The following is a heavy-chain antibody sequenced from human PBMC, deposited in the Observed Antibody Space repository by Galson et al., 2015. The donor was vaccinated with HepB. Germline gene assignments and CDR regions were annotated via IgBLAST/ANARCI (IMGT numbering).Heavy chain of an antibody. D-gene: IGHD2-15*01. CDR1: GGTFSSYA. CDR2: IIPIFNMG. CDR3: ATAGDCSGGSCHEGS. Sequence: SVKVSCKASGGTFSSYAISWVRQAPGQGLEWMGGIIPIFNMGTSAQKFQGRLTITADKSTTTVYMELTSLTSGDSAMYYCATAGDCSGGSCHEGSWGQGTLITVSS. J-gene: IGHJ5*02. V-gene: IGHV1-69*10.